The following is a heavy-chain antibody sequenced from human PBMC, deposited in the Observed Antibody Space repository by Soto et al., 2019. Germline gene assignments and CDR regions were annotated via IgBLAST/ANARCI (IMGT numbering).Heavy chain of an antibody. CDR2: ISFDGTNK. Sequence: GGSLRLSCAATGFTFSSHAMNWVRQAPGKGLEWVSVISFDGTNKYYADSVRGRFTISRDNSKNTLYLQMNSLRPDDTAIYYCARAHGPYYDSSYYGLARNYFDYWGQGTLVTVSS. CDR3: ARAHGPYYDSSYYGLARNYFDY. CDR1: GFTFSSHA. J-gene: IGHJ4*02. V-gene: IGHV3-30*04. D-gene: IGHD3-22*01.